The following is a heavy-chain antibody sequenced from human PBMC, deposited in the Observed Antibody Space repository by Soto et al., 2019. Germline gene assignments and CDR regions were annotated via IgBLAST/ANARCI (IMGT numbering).Heavy chain of an antibody. CDR1: GYTFTSYA. D-gene: IGHD3-10*01. V-gene: IGHV1-3*01. CDR3: ARVSGLTYFDY. CDR2: INAGNGNT. Sequence: QVQLVQSGAEVKKPGASVKVSCKASGYTFTSYAMHWVRQAPGQRLEWMGWINAGNGNTKYSQKYQGRITITRDTSASTANMELSSLRSEDTAVYYCARVSGLTYFDYWGQGPLVTVSS. J-gene: IGHJ4*02.